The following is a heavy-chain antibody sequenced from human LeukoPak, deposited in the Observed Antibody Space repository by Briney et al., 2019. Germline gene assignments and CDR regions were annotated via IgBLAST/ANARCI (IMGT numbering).Heavy chain of an antibody. Sequence: QSGGSLRLSCVASGFTFSSYAMNWVRQAPGKGLEWVSVFSGSGGNTYYADSVKGRFTTSRDISKNTLYLQINSLRAEDTAVYYCARNDRGALYDLDYRGQGTLVTVSS. D-gene: IGHD2-8*01. V-gene: IGHV3-23*01. J-gene: IGHJ4*02. CDR2: FSGSGGNT. CDR3: ARNDRGALYDLDY. CDR1: GFTFSSYA.